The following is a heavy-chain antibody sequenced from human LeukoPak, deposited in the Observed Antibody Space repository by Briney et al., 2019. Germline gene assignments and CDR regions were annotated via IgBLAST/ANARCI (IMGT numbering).Heavy chain of an antibody. D-gene: IGHD3-3*01. CDR1: GFTFRSYT. CDR3: VRSITIFGV. Sequence: GGSLRLSCAASGFTFRSYTMNWVRQAPGRGLEWVSSISSNSAYLYYADSLRGRFTISRDNAKNSLSLQMNSLRAADTAVYYCVRSITIFGVWGQGTLVTVSS. V-gene: IGHV3-21*01. J-gene: IGHJ4*02. CDR2: ISSNSAYL.